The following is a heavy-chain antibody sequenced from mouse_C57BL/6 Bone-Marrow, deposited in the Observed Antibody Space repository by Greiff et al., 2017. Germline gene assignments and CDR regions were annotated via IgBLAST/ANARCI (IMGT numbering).Heavy chain of an antibody. CDR3: ASSGYGNYGFAY. J-gene: IGHJ3*01. V-gene: IGHV1-50*01. D-gene: IGHD2-1*01. Sequence: QVQLQQPGAELVKPGASVKLSCKASGYTFTSYWMQWVKQRPGQGLEWIGEIDPSDSNTNYNQKFKGKATLTVDTSSSTAYMQLSSLTSVDSAVYYCASSGYGNYGFAYWGQGTLVTVSA. CDR2: IDPSDSNT. CDR1: GYTFTSYW.